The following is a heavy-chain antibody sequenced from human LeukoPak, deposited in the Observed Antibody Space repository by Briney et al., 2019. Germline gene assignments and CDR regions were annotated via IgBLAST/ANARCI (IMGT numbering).Heavy chain of an antibody. CDR2: IYHSGST. CDR3: AKVAPSDFDY. D-gene: IGHD2-15*01. CDR1: GYSFSSGYY. V-gene: IGHV4-38-2*01. Sequence: SETVSLTCAVSGYSFSSGYYWGWIRQPPGDGLEWIGSIYHSGSTFYNPSLKSRVTISVDTSKNRFSLKLTSVTAADTAVYYCAKVAPSDFDYWGQGTLVTVSS. J-gene: IGHJ4*02.